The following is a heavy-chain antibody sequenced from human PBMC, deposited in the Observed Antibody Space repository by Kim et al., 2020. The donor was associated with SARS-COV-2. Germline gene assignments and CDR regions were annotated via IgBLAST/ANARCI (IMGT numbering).Heavy chain of an antibody. V-gene: IGHV3-7*01. CDR3: LRDYGGA. CDR2: QDGRQT. J-gene: IGHJ5*02. D-gene: IGHD4-17*01. Sequence: QDGRQTYYADYVKGRFTIARDNAESSLYQQMSSLRVEDTAVYYCLRDYGGAWGQGTLVTVSS.